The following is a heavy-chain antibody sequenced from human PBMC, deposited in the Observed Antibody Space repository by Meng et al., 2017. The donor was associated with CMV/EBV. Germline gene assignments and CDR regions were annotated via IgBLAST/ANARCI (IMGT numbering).Heavy chain of an antibody. V-gene: IGHV1-2*02. Sequence: ASVKVSCKASGYTFTGYYMHWVRQAPGQGLEWMGWINPNSGGTNYAQKFQGRVTMTRDTSISTAYMELSRLRSDDTAGYYCARDRVVVVPAAILENSYYYYGMDVWGQGTTVTVS. CDR2: INPNSGGT. CDR3: ARDRVVVVPAAILENSYYYYGMDV. CDR1: GYTFTGYY. J-gene: IGHJ6*02. D-gene: IGHD2-2*02.